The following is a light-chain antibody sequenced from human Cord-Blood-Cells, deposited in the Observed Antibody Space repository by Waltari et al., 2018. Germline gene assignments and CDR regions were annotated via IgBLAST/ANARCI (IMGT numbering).Light chain of an antibody. CDR1: QSISRY. CDR3: QQSYSTPPLT. Sequence: DIQMTQSPSSLSASVGDRVPITCRASQSISRYLNWYQQKPGKAPKLLIYAASSLQSGVPSRFSGSGSGTDFTLTISSLQPEDFATYYCQQSYSTPPLTFGGGTKVEIK. V-gene: IGKV1-39*01. J-gene: IGKJ4*01. CDR2: AAS.